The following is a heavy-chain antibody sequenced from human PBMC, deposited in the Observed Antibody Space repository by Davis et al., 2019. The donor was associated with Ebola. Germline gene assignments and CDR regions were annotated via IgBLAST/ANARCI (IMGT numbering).Heavy chain of an antibody. CDR2: IYYSGST. CDR1: GGSISSSSYY. Sequence: PSETLSLTCTVSGGSISSSSYYWGWIRQPPGKGLEWIGSIYYSGSTYYNPSLKSRVTISVDTSKNQFSLKLSSVTAADTAVYYCASQGRFSRDYFDYWGQGTLVTVSS. D-gene: IGHD3-3*01. CDR3: ASQGRFSRDYFDY. J-gene: IGHJ4*02. V-gene: IGHV4-39*01.